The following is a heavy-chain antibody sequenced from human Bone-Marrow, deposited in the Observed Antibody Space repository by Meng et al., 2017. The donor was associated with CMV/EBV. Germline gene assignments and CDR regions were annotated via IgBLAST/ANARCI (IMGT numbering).Heavy chain of an antibody. CDR1: GFSVSSNY. D-gene: IGHD3-10*01. J-gene: IGHJ6*02. V-gene: IGHV3-66*02. CDR2: IYRGGDT. Sequence: ESLNISSAASGFSVSSNYMCWVREAPGRGVEWVSVIYRGGDTYYTDSVKGRFTISRDNSKNTMYLQMSSLRTEDTAVYYCAKTGGVPTTFYYYGLDVWGQGTAVTVSS. CDR3: AKTGGVPTTFYYYGLDV.